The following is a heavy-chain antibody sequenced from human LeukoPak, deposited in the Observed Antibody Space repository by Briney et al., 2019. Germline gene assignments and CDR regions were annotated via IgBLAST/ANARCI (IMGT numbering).Heavy chain of an antibody. CDR2: MYYSGST. CDR3: ARGATVVTPNY. D-gene: IGHD4-23*01. CDR1: GDSINSDY. V-gene: IGHV4-59*08. Sequence: ASETLSLTCTVSGDSINSDYWTWIRQPPGKGLEWIGFMYYSGSTNYNPSLKSRVTMSVDTSKNHFSLKLSSVTAADTAVYYCARGATVVTPNYWGQGTLVTVSS. J-gene: IGHJ4*02.